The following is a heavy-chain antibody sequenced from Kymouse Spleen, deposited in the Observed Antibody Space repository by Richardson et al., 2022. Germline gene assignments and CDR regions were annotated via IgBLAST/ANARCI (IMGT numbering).Heavy chain of an antibody. Sequence: QVQLQQWGAGLLKPSETLSLTCAVYGGSFSGYYWSWIRQPPGKGLEWIGEINHSGSTNYNPSLKSRVTISVDTSKNQFSLKLSSVTAADTAVYYCARVILTGPFDYWGQGTLVTVSS. J-gene: IGHJ4*02. D-gene: IGHD3-9*01. CDR1: GGSFSGYY. CDR3: ARVILTGPFDY. V-gene: IGHV4-34*01. CDR2: INHSGST.